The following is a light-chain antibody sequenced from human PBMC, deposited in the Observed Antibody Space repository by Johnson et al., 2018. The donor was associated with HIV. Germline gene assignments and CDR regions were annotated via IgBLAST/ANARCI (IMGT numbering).Light chain of an antibody. CDR2: GTN. Sequence: QSVLTQPPSVSAAPGQKVTISCSGSSSNIGNNYVSWYQQFPGTAPKLLIYGTNKRPSEIPDRFSGSKSGTSATLGITELQSGDEADYYCGTWDSSRTPGGVFGTGTKVTVL. CDR1: SSNIGNNY. J-gene: IGLJ1*01. V-gene: IGLV1-51*01. CDR3: GTWDSSRTPGGV.